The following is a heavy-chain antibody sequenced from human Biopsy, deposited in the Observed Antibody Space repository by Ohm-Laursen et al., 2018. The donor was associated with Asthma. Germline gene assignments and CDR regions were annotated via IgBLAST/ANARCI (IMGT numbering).Heavy chain of an antibody. Sequence: TLSLTCTVSGDSITSGGCCWNWIRQHPGKGLEWIGHIYYSGSTYYNPSLKSRVSISLDTSKNQLSLSLTSVTAADTAVYYCARTTYGHDGFDPWGQGTLVTVSS. V-gene: IGHV4-31*03. J-gene: IGHJ5*02. CDR2: IYYSGST. D-gene: IGHD4-17*01. CDR1: GDSITSGGCC. CDR3: ARTTYGHDGFDP.